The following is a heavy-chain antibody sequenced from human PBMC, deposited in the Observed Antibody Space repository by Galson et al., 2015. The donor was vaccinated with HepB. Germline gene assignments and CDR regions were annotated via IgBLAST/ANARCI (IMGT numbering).Heavy chain of an antibody. CDR2: ISYDGSNK. Sequence: SLRLSCAASGFTFSSYAMHWVRQAPGKRLEWVAVISYDGSNKYYADSVKGRFTISRDNSKNTLYLQMNSLRAEDTAVYYCARDRIAAAPSMNFDYWGQGTLVTVSS. CDR1: GFTFSSYA. V-gene: IGHV3-30-3*01. D-gene: IGHD6-13*01. CDR3: ARDRIAAAPSMNFDY. J-gene: IGHJ4*02.